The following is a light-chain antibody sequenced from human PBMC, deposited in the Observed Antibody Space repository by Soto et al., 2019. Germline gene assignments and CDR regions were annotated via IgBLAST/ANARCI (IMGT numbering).Light chain of an antibody. CDR1: QDISTS. CDR3: LQHNSYTRT. J-gene: IGKJ1*01. CDR2: GTA. Sequence: DIQMTQSPSVMSASVGDRVTITCRASQDISTSLAWFQQKPGKVPKRLIFGTANLESGVPSRFSGSGSGTEFTLTISSLQPEDFATYYCLQHNSYTRTFGQGTKVEIK. V-gene: IGKV1-17*03.